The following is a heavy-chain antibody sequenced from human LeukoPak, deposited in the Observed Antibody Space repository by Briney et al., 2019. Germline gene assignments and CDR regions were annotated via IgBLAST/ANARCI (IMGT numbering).Heavy chain of an antibody. CDR2: IHHSGST. CDR1: GYSISSGYY. D-gene: IGHD3-22*01. CDR3: AGKYYYHSSGYFYADY. Sequence: SETLSLTCAVSGYSISSGYYWGWIRQTPGKGLEWIGSIHHSGSTYYNPSLKSRVTILMDTSKNHFSLKLNSVTAADTAVYYCAGKYYYHSSGYFYADYWGQGTLVTVSS. V-gene: IGHV4-38-2*01. J-gene: IGHJ4*02.